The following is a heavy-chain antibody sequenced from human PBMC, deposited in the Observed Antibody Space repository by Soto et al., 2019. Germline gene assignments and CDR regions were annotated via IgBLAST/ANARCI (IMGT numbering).Heavy chain of an antibody. D-gene: IGHD3-10*01. CDR2: VIPMLRMS. CDR1: GDTFNFYT. V-gene: IGHV1-69*02. CDR3: ATNYGSGSTHFDY. J-gene: IGHJ4*02. Sequence: QVQLVQSGAEVRKPGSSVKVPCTASGDTFNFYTISWVRQAPGQGLEWMGRVIPMLRMSNYAQKFQGRVTISADKSTSTAYMALSSLRSDDTAVYYCATNYGSGSTHFDYWGQGTLVTVSS.